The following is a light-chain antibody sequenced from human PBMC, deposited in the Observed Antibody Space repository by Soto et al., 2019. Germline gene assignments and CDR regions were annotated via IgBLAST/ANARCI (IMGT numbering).Light chain of an antibody. CDR1: SSDIGAYHY. CDR3: SSYTASRTVV. J-gene: IGLJ2*01. Sequence: QSALTQPASVFGFPGQSITISCTGTSSDIGAYHYVSWYQRHPGKAPNLMIYDVSNRPSGISDRFSGSKSGNTASLTISGLQVEDESDYYCSSYTASRTVVLGGGTKVTVL. CDR2: DVS. V-gene: IGLV2-14*03.